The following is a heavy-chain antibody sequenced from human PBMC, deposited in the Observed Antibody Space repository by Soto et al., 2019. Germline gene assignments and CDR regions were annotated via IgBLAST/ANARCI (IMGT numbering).Heavy chain of an antibody. CDR3: ARGAPSRSITMVRGVPLA. V-gene: IGHV3-74*01. D-gene: IGHD3-10*01. CDR2: INSDGSST. J-gene: IGHJ5*02. CDR1: GFTFSSYW. Sequence: GSLRLSCAASGFTFSSYWMHWVRQAPGKGLVWVSRINSDGSSTSYADSVKGRFTISRDNAKNTLYLQMNSLRAEDTAVYYCARGAPSRSITMVRGVPLAWGQGTLVTVSS.